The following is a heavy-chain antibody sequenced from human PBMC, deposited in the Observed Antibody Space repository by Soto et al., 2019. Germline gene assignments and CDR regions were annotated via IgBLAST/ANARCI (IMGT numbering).Heavy chain of an antibody. Sequence: GGSLRLSCAASGFTFSSYAMSRVRQAPGKGLEWVSAISGSGGSTYYADSVKGRFTISRDNSKNTLYLQMNSLRAEDTAVYYCAKSSGYCSGGSCYYYYYMDVWGKGTTVTAP. CDR1: GFTFSSYA. CDR3: AKSSGYCSGGSCYYYYYMDV. V-gene: IGHV3-23*01. D-gene: IGHD2-15*01. CDR2: ISGSGGST. J-gene: IGHJ6*03.